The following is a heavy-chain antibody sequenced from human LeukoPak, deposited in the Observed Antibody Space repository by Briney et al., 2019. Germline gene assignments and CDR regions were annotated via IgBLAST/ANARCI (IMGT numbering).Heavy chain of an antibody. V-gene: IGHV3-23*01. Sequence: GGSLRLSCAASGFTFGSYAMSWVRQAAGKGREWVSSISGSGLGTYYADSVKGRFTISRDNSKNTLFLQMNSLRAEDTAVYYCAKGSSRYYDSSAYYYYNWSQGTLVTVSS. CDR3: AKGSSRYYDSSAYYYYN. CDR1: GFTFGSYA. D-gene: IGHD3-22*01. J-gene: IGHJ4*02. CDR2: ISGSGLGT.